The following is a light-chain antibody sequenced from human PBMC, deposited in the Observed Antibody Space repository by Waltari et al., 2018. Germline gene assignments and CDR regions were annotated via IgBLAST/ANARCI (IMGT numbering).Light chain of an antibody. Sequence: SSDLTQDPAVSVALGQTVTITCQGDSLRDYYATWYQQKSGQAPILVLFGKYNRPSGIPGRFYGSASGNTASLTITGAQVEDEADYYCNTRDGSDNVLFGGGTKLTVL. CDR1: SLRDYY. J-gene: IGLJ3*02. CDR3: NTRDGSDNVL. CDR2: GKY. V-gene: IGLV3-19*01.